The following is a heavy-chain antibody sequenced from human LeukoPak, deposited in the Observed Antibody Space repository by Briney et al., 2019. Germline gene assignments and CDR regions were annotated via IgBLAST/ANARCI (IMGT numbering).Heavy chain of an antibody. CDR1: GFTFSSYA. D-gene: IGHD3-10*01. Sequence: GGSLRLSCAASGFTFSSYAMSWVRQAPGKGLEWVSVISGSGGDTDYADSVKGRFTISRDNSKNTLYLQMNSLSVEDTAVYYCARVGYYASGPFSYFDYWGQGTLVTVSS. V-gene: IGHV3-23*01. CDR2: ISGSGGDT. CDR3: ARVGYYASGPFSYFDY. J-gene: IGHJ4*02.